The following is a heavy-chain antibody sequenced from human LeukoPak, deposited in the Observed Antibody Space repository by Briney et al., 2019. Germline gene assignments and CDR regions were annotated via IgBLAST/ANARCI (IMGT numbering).Heavy chain of an antibody. V-gene: IGHV3-74*01. CDR2: INSDGSST. J-gene: IGHJ6*02. D-gene: IGHD2-2*01. Sequence: GGSLRLSCAASGFTFSSYWMHWVPQAPGKGLVWVSRINSDGSSTSYADSVKGRFTISRDNAKNTLYLQMNSLRAEDTAVYYCARDSSLLGYGMDVWGQGTTVTVSS. CDR3: ARDSSLLGYGMDV. CDR1: GFTFSSYW.